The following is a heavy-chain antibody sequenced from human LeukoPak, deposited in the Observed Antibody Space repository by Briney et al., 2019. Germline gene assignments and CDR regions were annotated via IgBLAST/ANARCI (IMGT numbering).Heavy chain of an antibody. CDR1: GFTFSSYG. V-gene: IGHV3-30*18. J-gene: IGHJ6*02. Sequence: GGSLRLPCAASGFTFSSYGMHWVRQAPGKGLEWVAVISYDGSNKYYADSVKGRFTISRDNSKNTLYLQMNGLRAEDTAVYYCAKALEYYDFWSGYRPNYYYYGMDVWGQGTTVTVSS. CDR2: ISYDGSNK. D-gene: IGHD3-3*01. CDR3: AKALEYYDFWSGYRPNYYYYGMDV.